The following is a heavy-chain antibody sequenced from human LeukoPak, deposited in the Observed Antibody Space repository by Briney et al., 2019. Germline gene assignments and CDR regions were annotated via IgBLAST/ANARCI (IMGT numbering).Heavy chain of an antibody. D-gene: IGHD5-18*01. CDR1: GFTFSSYS. CDR2: ISSSSSYI. V-gene: IGHV3-21*01. J-gene: IGHJ6*03. Sequence: GGSLRLSCAASGFTFSSYSMNWVRQVPGKGLEWVSSISSSSSYIYYADSVKGRFTISRDNAKNSLYLQMNSLRAEDTAVYYCARKGGYSYGWQCYYYYMDVWGKGTSVTVSS. CDR3: ARKGGYSYGWQCYYYYMDV.